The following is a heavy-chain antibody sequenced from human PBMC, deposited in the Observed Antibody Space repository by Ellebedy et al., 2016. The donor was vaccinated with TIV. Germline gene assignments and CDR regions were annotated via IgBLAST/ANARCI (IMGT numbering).Heavy chain of an antibody. J-gene: IGHJ6*02. Sequence: MPGGSLRLSCTVSGDSISSSSYYWGWIRQPPEKGLEWIGSFYYGGNTYYNPSLKSRVTISVDTSKNQFSLKLSSVTAADTAVYYCATVLDYDVYYYFGMDVWGQGTTVTVSS. V-gene: IGHV4-39*01. D-gene: IGHD4/OR15-4a*01. CDR1: GDSISSSSYY. CDR3: ATVLDYDVYYYFGMDV. CDR2: FYYGGNT.